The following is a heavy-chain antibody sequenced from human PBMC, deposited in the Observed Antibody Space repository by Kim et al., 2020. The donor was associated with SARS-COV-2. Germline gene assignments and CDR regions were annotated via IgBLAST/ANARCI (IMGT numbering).Heavy chain of an antibody. Sequence: GGSLRLSCAASGFTFDDYAMHWVRQAPGKGLEWVSGISWNSGSIGYADSVKGRFTISRDNAKNSLYLQMNSLRAEDTALYYCAKDRLRYSSGFTPLFDYWGQGTLVTVSS. CDR3: AKDRLRYSSGFTPLFDY. J-gene: IGHJ4*02. CDR2: ISWNSGSI. V-gene: IGHV3-9*01. D-gene: IGHD6-25*01. CDR1: GFTFDDYA.